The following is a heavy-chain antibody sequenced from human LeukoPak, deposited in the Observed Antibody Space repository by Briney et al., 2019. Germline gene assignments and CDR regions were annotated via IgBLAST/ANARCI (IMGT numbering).Heavy chain of an antibody. J-gene: IGHJ5*02. CDR2: IYYSGST. CDR3: ARSSLEGSAGFDP. D-gene: IGHD3-3*01. V-gene: IGHV4-31*03. CDR1: GGSISSSSYY. Sequence: SETLSLTCTVSGGSISSSSYYWSWIRQHPGKGLEWIGYIYYSGSTYYNPSLKSRVTISVDTSKNQFSLKLSSVTAADTAVYYCARSSLEGSAGFDPWGQGTLVTVSS.